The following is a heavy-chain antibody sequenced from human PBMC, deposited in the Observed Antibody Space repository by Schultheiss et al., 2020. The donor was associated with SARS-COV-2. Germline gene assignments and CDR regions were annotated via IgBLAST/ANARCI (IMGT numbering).Heavy chain of an antibody. J-gene: IGHJ5*02. V-gene: IGHV4-31*03. CDR1: GGSISSGGYY. Sequence: SQTLSLTCTVSGGSISSGGYYWSWIRQHPGKGLEWIGYIYYSGSTYYNPSLKSRVTISVDTSKNQFSLKLSSVTAADTAVYYCARAQYYYDSSGYYYDWFDPWGQGTLVTVSS. CDR2: IYYSGST. CDR3: ARAQYYYDSSGYYYDWFDP. D-gene: IGHD3-22*01.